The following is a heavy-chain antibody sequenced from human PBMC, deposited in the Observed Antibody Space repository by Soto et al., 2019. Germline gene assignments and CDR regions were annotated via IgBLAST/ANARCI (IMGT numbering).Heavy chain of an antibody. CDR2: ISGSGGST. J-gene: IGHJ4*02. CDR3: AKVDYYDSSGYYSFPFDY. CDR1: GFTFSSYA. D-gene: IGHD3-22*01. V-gene: IGHV3-23*01. Sequence: GGSLRLSCAASGFTFSSYAMSWVRQAPGKGLEWVSAISGSGGSTYYADSVKGRFTISRDNSKNTLYLQMNSLRAEDTAVYYCAKVDYYDSSGYYSFPFDYWGQGTLVTVSS.